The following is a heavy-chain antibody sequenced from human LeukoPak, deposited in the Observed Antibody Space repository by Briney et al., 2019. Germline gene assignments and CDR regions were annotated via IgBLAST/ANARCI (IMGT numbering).Heavy chain of an antibody. D-gene: IGHD2-8*01. Sequence: GASLKISSKGSGYGFTSYWIGWVRQMPGKGLEWMGIIYTGDSDTRYSPSFQGQVTISADKSISTAYLQWSSLKASDPAKYYCARLSLYDFDYWGQGTLVTVSS. CDR3: ARLSLYDFDY. CDR2: IYTGDSDT. J-gene: IGHJ4*02. V-gene: IGHV5-51*01. CDR1: GYGFTSYW.